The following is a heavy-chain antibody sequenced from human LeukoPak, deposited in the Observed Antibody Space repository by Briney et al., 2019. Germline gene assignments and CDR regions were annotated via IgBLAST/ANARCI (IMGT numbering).Heavy chain of an antibody. CDR2: IKTKASGGPT. D-gene: IGHD6-13*01. V-gene: IGHV3-15*01. CDR3: ATVRDSSWHGLDY. Sequence: GGSLRLSCAASGLTFSNAWMSWVRQAPGKGLEWVGRIKTKASGGPTDYAAPVEGRFTISRDDSENTLYLQMSSLKTEDTAVYYCATVRDSSWHGLDYWGQGTLVTVSP. J-gene: IGHJ4*02. CDR1: GLTFSNAW.